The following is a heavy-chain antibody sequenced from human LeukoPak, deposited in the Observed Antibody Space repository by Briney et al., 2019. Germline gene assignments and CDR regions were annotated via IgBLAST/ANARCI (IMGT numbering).Heavy chain of an antibody. Sequence: PSETLSLTCTVSGGSISPYYWSWIRQPPGKGLEWIGYVYYSGSTNYNPSLKSRVTISVDTSKNQFSQKLGSVTAADTAVYYCAKYIRDSGTYNFDYWGQGTLVTVSS. CDR1: GGSISPYY. CDR2: VYYSGST. CDR3: AKYIRDSGTYNFDY. D-gene: IGHD1-1*01. J-gene: IGHJ4*02. V-gene: IGHV4-59*03.